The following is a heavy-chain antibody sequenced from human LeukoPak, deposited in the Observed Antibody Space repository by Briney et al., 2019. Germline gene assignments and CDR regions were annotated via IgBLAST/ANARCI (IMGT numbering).Heavy chain of an antibody. CDR1: GFTFSSND. Sequence: GGSLRLSCAASGFTFSSNDMHWVRQATGKGLEWVSAIGTAGDTYYPDSVKGRFTISRENAKNSLYLEMNSLRAGDTAVYYCVRAVGCNGAKCYPVFDYWGQGTLVTVSS. CDR2: IGTAGDT. D-gene: IGHD2-15*01. CDR3: VRAVGCNGAKCYPVFDY. V-gene: IGHV3-13*01. J-gene: IGHJ4*02.